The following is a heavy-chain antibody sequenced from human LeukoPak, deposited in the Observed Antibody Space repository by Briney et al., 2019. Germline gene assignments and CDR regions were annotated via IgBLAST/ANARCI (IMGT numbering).Heavy chain of an antibody. CDR2: IKQDGSEK. CDR1: GFTFSSYG. D-gene: IGHD2-21*01. J-gene: IGHJ4*02. V-gene: IGHV3-7*01. CDR3: ARSIAAVVPNDY. Sequence: GGSLRLSCAASGFTFSSYGMHWVRQAPGKGLEWVANIKQDGSEKYYVDSVEGRFTISRDNAKNSLYLQMNSLRAEDTAVYYCARSIAAVVPNDYWGQGTLVTVSS.